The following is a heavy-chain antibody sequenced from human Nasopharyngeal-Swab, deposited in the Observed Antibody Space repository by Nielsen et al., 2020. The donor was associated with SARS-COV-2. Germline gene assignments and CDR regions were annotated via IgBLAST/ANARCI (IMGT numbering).Heavy chain of an antibody. D-gene: IGHD3-3*01. V-gene: IGHV3-73*01. CDR3: TRHYDFWSGYYIKDPADFDY. J-gene: IGHJ4*02. Sequence: GGSLRLSCAASGFTFSGSAMHWVRQASGKGLEWVGRIRSKANSYATAYAASVKGRFTISRDDSKNTAYLQMNSLKTEETAGGYCTRHYDFWSGYYIKDPADFDYWGQGTLVTVSS. CDR2: IRSKANSYAT. CDR1: GFTFSGSA.